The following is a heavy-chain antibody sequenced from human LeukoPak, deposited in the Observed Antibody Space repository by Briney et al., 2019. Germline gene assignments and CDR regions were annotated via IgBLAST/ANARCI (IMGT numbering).Heavy chain of an antibody. CDR2: IIPILGIA. CDR1: GGTFSSYA. D-gene: IGHD4-17*01. V-gene: IGHV1-69*04. CDR3: AADLSTVTTYYYYYGMDV. Sequence: GSSVKVSCKASGGTFSSYAISWVRQAPGQGLEWMGRIIPILGIANYAQKFQGRVTITADKSTSTAYMELSSLRSEDTAVYYCAADLSTVTTYYYYYGMDVWGQGTTVTVSS. J-gene: IGHJ6*02.